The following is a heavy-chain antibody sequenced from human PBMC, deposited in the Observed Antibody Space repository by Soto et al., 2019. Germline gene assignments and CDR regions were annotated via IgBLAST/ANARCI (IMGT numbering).Heavy chain of an antibody. CDR2: IFNSGTT. Sequence: PSETLSLTCSDSGASTVSHYHWTWIRQPSGKGLEWMGYIFNSGTTFYNPSLTSRLSISMDTSGNHFSLELRSVTAADTAVYYCALALGPTTGLDYWGQGTLVTVSS. CDR3: ALALGPTTGLDY. D-gene: IGHD1-26*01. CDR1: GASTVSHYH. J-gene: IGHJ4*02. V-gene: IGHV4-59*06.